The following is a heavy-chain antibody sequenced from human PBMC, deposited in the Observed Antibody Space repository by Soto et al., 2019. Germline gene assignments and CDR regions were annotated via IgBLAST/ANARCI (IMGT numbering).Heavy chain of an antibody. CDR1: GYSVTSYY. Sequence: ASVKVSCKTSGYSVTSYYIHWVRQAPIQGLELMVIISPSEVTTYYSQKFQGRFTSTIDTSTITFYMELSVLRSEDTAVYYCARAPKMTGAYVDYWGQGALVTVSS. V-gene: IGHV1-46*01. CDR3: ARAPKMTGAYVDY. CDR2: ISPSEVTT. J-gene: IGHJ4*02.